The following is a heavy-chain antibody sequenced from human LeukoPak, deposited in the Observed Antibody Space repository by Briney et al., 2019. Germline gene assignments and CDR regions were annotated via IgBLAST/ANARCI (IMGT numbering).Heavy chain of an antibody. CDR2: ISGSGGST. D-gene: IGHD6-13*01. CDR1: GFTFSSYA. CDR3: TRDGSSSWSG. V-gene: IGHV3-23*01. Sequence: GGSLRLSCAASGFTFSSYAMSWVRQAPGKGLEWVSAISGSGGSTYYADSVKGRFTISRDNSKNTLYLQMNSLKTEDTAVYYCTRDGSSSWSGWGQGTLVTVSS. J-gene: IGHJ4*02.